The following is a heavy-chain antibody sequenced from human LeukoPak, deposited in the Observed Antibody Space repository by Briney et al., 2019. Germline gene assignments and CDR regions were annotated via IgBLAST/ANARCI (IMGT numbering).Heavy chain of an antibody. D-gene: IGHD3-3*01. J-gene: IGHJ4*02. Sequence: SETLSLTCTVSGGSISSYYWSWIRQPPGKGLEWIGYIYYSGSTNYNPSLMSLFTMSIDTSKNQFSLKLNSVTAADTAVYYCARMHDFWSGYVDYWGQGTLVTVSS. CDR1: GGSISSYY. CDR2: IYYSGST. CDR3: ARMHDFWSGYVDY. V-gene: IGHV4-59*12.